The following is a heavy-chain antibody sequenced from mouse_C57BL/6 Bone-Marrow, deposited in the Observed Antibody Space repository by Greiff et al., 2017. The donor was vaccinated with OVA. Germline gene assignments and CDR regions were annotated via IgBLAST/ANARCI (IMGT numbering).Heavy chain of an antibody. V-gene: IGHV1-26*01. CDR1: GYTFTDYY. D-gene: IGHD2-1*01. Sequence: EVQLQQSGPELVKPGASVKISCKASGYTFTDYYMNWVKQSHGKSLEWIGDINPNNGGTSYNQKFKGKATLTVDKSSSTAYMELRSLTSEDSAVYYCARRWGNYEGFAYWGQGTLVTVSA. CDR2: INPNNGGT. J-gene: IGHJ3*01. CDR3: ARRWGNYEGFAY.